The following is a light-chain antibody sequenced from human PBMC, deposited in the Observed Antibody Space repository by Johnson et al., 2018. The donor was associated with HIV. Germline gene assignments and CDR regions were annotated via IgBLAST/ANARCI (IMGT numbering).Light chain of an antibody. CDR3: GTWDSSLSGV. V-gene: IGLV1-51*02. Sequence: QSVLTQPPSVSAAPGQKVTISCSGSSSNIGNNYVSWYQQLPGTAPKLLIYENNKRPSGIPDRFCGSKSGTSATLGITGLQTGDEADYYCGTWDSSLSGVFGTGTKVTVL. CDR1: SSNIGNNY. J-gene: IGLJ1*01. CDR2: ENN.